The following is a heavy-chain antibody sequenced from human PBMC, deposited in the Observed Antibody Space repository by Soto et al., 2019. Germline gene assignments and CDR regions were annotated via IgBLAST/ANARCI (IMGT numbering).Heavy chain of an antibody. CDR3: ARDRLGCSGGGCYSGYYGMDV. Sequence: EVQLVESGGGLVQPGGSLRLSCAASGFTFSTYSLNWVRQAPGKGLEWVSYISSSSVTINYADSVKGRFTISRDNAKNSLYLQMNSLRDEDTAVYHCARDRLGCSGGGCYSGYYGMDVWGQGTTVTVSS. CDR1: GFTFSTYS. CDR2: ISSSSVTI. D-gene: IGHD2-15*01. J-gene: IGHJ6*02. V-gene: IGHV3-48*02.